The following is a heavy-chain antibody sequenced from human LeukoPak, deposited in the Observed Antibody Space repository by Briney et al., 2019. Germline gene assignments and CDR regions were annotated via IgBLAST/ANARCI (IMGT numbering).Heavy chain of an antibody. CDR2: IKHDGSEK. V-gene: IGHV3-7*03. J-gene: IGHJ4*02. Sequence: GGSLRLSCAASGFTFGSYAMSWVRQAPGKGLEWVASIKHDGSEKYYVDSVRGRFTISRDSAKNSLYLQMNSLRAEDTAVYYCARDQNYDRTTDWGQGTLVTVSS. D-gene: IGHD3-22*01. CDR1: GFTFGSYA. CDR3: ARDQNYDRTTD.